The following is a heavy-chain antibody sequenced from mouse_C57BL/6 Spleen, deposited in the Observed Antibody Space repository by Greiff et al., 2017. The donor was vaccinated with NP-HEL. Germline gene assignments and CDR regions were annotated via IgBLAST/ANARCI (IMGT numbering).Heavy chain of an antibody. V-gene: IGHV14-1*01. Sequence: VQLQQSGAELVRPGSSVKLSCTASGFNIKDYYMHWVKQRPEQGLEWIGRIDPYDGDTEYAPKFQGKATMTADTSSNTAYLQLSSLTSEDSAVYYCTKNDGISMDDWGQGTSVTVAS. D-gene: IGHD2-3*01. CDR1: GFNIKDYY. CDR2: IDPYDGDT. J-gene: IGHJ4*01. CDR3: TKNDGISMDD.